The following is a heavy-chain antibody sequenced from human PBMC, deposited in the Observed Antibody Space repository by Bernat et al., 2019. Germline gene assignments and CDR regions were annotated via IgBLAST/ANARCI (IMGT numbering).Heavy chain of an antibody. CDR3: AREEYTSSSRHWYFDL. D-gene: IGHD6-6*01. V-gene: IGHV1-18*01. J-gene: IGHJ2*01. CDR1: GSTFPTYG. Sequence: QVQLVQSGAEVKKPGASVKVSCKASGSTFPTYGISWVRQAPGQGLGWMGWISAYNGNTNYAQKLQGRVTMTTDTSTSTAYMELRGLRSDDTAVYYCAREEYTSSSRHWYFDLWGRGTLVTVSS. CDR2: ISAYNGNT.